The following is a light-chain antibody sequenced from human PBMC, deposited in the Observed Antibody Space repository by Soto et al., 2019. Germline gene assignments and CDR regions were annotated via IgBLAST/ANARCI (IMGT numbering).Light chain of an antibody. CDR3: QQYGSSPRP. CDR2: GAS. V-gene: IGKV3-20*01. Sequence: EIGLTQSPGTLSLSPGERATLSCRASESVSTNLAWYQQKAGQAPRLLIYGASNRATGIPDRFSGSGSGTDFTLTISRLEPEDFAVYYCQQYGSSPRPFGQGTRLEI. CDR1: ESVSTN. J-gene: IGKJ5*01.